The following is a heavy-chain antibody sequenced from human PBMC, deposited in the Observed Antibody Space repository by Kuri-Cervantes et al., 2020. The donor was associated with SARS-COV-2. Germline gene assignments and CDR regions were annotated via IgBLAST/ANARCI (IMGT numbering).Heavy chain of an antibody. Sequence: ESLKISCTVSGGSISSYYWSWVRQPPGKGLEWIGNIHYSGSTNYNPSLKSRVTISADTSKNQLSLRLSSVTAADTAVYYCARLGATKGSYYYGVDVWGQGTTVTVSS. CDR1: GGSISSYY. J-gene: IGHJ6*02. D-gene: IGHD1-26*01. CDR2: IHYSGST. CDR3: ARLGATKGSYYYGVDV. V-gene: IGHV4-59*01.